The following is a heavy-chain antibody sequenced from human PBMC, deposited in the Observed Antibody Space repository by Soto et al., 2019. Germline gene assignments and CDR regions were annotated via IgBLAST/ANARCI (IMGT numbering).Heavy chain of an antibody. CDR1: GGSFTSNNW. CDR2: IYRTGST. J-gene: IGHJ4*02. V-gene: IGHV4-4*02. CDR3: ASRDPGTSVDY. D-gene: IGHD1-7*01. Sequence: SGTLSLTCAVSGGSFTSNNWWTWVRQPPGQGLEWIGEIYRTGSTNYNPSLKSRVTISLDKSENQFSLKVTSLTAADTAVYYCASRDPGTSVDYWGQGTLVTVSS.